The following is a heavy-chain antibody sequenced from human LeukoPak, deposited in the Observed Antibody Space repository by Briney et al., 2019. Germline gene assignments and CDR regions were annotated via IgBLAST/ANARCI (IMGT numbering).Heavy chain of an antibody. J-gene: IGHJ3*02. CDR2: LSPSGADT. Sequence: GGSLRLSCAASGLTVSSTYMSWVRQAPGKGLEWVSALSPSGADTYYADSVKGRFTISRDISKNTLYLQMNSLRAEDTAVYYCARRAYNWGAFDIWGQGTMVTVSS. D-gene: IGHD5-24*01. CDR3: ARRAYNWGAFDI. CDR1: GLTVSSTY. V-gene: IGHV3-23*01.